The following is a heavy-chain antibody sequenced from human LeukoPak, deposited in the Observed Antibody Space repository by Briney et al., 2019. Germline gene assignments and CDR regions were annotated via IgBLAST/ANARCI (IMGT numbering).Heavy chain of an antibody. CDR1: GGSISSYY. CDR3: ARGVSSLYGMDV. D-gene: IGHD3-10*01. J-gene: IGHJ6*02. V-gene: IGHV4-59*12. Sequence: PSETLSLTCTVSGGSISSYYWSWIRQPPGKGLEWIGYIYYSGSTNYTPSLKSRVTISVDTSKNQFSLKLSSVTAADTAVYYCARGVSSLYGMDVWGQGTTVTVSS. CDR2: IYYSGST.